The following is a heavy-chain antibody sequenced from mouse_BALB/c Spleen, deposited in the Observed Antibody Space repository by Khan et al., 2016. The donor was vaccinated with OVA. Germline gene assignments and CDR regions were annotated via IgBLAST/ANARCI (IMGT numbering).Heavy chain of an antibody. D-gene: IGHD1-1*01. CDR1: GYTFTSYW. Sequence: QVQPKQSGAELAKPGASVKMSCKASGYTFTSYWMHWVKQRPGQGLEWIGYINPSTGYTEYNQKFKDKATLTADKSSSTAYMQLSSLTSEDSAVYYCANHGSSSAWLTYWGQGTLVTVSA. CDR2: INPSTGYT. V-gene: IGHV1-7*01. J-gene: IGHJ3*01. CDR3: ANHGSSSAWLTY.